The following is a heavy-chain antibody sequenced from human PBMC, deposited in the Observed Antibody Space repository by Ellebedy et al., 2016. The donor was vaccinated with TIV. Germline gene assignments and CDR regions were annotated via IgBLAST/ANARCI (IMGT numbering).Heavy chain of an antibody. CDR3: AKARGGGSDSSAPRYYFDY. D-gene: IGHD3-22*01. V-gene: IGHV3-23*01. CDR1: GLTFSSFA. Sequence: PGGSLRLSCATSGLTFSSFAMTWVRQAPGKGLEWVSTISHTGSRTYYTDSVEGRFIISRDTSKKTLYLQMNGLRAEDTAIYYCAKARGGGSDSSAPRYYFDYWGLGTLVTVSS. CDR2: ISHTGSRT. J-gene: IGHJ4*02.